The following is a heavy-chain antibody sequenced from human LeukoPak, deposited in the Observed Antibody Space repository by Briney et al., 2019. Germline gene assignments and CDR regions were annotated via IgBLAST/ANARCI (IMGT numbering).Heavy chain of an antibody. Sequence: GRSLRLSCAASGFTFSSYWMHWVRQAPGKGLVWVSRINSDGSSTSYADSVKGRFTISRDNAKNTLYLQMNSLRAEDTAVYYCAREDGIAVAGTDYYYGMDVWGQGTTVTVSS. J-gene: IGHJ6*02. D-gene: IGHD6-19*01. V-gene: IGHV3-74*01. CDR3: AREDGIAVAGTDYYYGMDV. CDR2: INSDGSST. CDR1: GFTFSSYW.